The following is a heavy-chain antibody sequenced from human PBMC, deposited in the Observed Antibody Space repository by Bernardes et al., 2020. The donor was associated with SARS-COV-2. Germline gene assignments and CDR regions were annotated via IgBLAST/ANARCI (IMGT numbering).Heavy chain of an antibody. J-gene: IGHJ4*02. V-gene: IGHV3-30-3*01. CDR1: GFTFSSYA. Sequence: SLRLSCAASGFTFSSYAMHWVRQAPGKGLEWVVVISYDGSNKYYADSVKGRFTISRDNSKNTLYLQMNSLRAEDTAVYYCARTHSGSYFGCFGYWGQGTLVTVSS. CDR3: ARTHSGSYFGCFGY. CDR2: ISYDGSNK. D-gene: IGHD1-26*01.